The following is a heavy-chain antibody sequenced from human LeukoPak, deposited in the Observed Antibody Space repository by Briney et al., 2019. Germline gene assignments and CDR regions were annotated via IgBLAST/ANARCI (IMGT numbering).Heavy chain of an antibody. J-gene: IGHJ3*02. CDR3: ARVGRKWELLEGAFDI. D-gene: IGHD1-26*01. CDR1: GFTFSSYA. CDR2: ISYDGSNK. Sequence: GRSLRLSCAASGFTFSSYAMHWVRQAPGKGLEWVAVISYDGSNKYYADSVKGRFTIPRDNSKNTLYLQMNSLRAEDTAVYYCARVGRKWELLEGAFDIWGQGTMVTVSS. V-gene: IGHV3-30-3*01.